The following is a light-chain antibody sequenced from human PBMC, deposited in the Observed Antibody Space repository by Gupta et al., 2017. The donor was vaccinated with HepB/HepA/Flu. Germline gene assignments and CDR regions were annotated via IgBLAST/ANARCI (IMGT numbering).Light chain of an antibody. Sequence: EIVLTQSPATLSSPPGERATLSCRASQNVDSYLAWFQPKPGQAPRPLLYDASTRATGIPARFSGSGSGTDFTLTITSLESEDFAVYYCQPRSAWPLTFGPGTTVDIK. J-gene: IGKJ3*01. CDR2: DAS. CDR3: QPRSAWPLT. V-gene: IGKV3-11*01. CDR1: QNVDSY.